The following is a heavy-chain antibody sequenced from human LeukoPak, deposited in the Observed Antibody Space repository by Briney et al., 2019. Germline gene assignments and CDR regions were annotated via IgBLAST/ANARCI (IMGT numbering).Heavy chain of an antibody. D-gene: IGHD2-2*01. CDR1: GFTFGDYA. CDR3: TRDDRYCSRTSCSYFDY. J-gene: IGHJ4*02. Sequence: GGSLRLSCAASGFTFGDYAMSWFRQAPGKGLEWVGFIRTKAYGGTTEYAASVKGRFTISRDDSKSIAYLQMNSLKTEDTAVYYCTRDDRYCSRTSCSYFDYWSQGTLVTVSS. V-gene: IGHV3-49*03. CDR2: IRTKAYGGTT.